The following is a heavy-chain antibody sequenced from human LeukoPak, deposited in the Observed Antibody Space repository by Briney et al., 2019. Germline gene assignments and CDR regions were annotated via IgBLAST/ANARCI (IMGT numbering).Heavy chain of an antibody. CDR2: ISAYNGNA. D-gene: IGHD2-2*01. Sequence: ASVKVSRKASGYTFTSYGISWVRQAPGQGLEWMGWISAYNGNANYAQKLQGRVTMTTDTSTSTAYMELRSLRSDDTAVYYCARGLARVVPAAMGIDYWGQGTLVTVSS. J-gene: IGHJ4*02. CDR3: ARGLARVVPAAMGIDY. V-gene: IGHV1-18*01. CDR1: GYTFTSYG.